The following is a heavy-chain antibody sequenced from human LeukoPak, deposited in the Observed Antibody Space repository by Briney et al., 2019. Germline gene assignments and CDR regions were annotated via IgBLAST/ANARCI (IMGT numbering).Heavy chain of an antibody. Sequence: ASVEVSCKASGYSITNYAILWVRQAPGQGLEWMGWINTNTEKSTYAPGFTGRYVFSLDSSVNTAYLQISSLKAEDTALYYCATGGGYRFAYWGQGTLVTVSS. D-gene: IGHD6-25*01. V-gene: IGHV7-4-1*02. J-gene: IGHJ4*02. CDR3: ATGGGYRFAY. CDR1: GYSITNYA. CDR2: INTNTEKS.